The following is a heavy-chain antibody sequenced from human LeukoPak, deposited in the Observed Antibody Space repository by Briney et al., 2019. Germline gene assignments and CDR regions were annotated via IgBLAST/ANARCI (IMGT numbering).Heavy chain of an antibody. J-gene: IGHJ6*03. CDR2: IYYSGST. D-gene: IGHD3-10*01. CDR3: ARVFDSGSQAYFYYMDV. CDR1: VGSISSYY. Sequence: SETLSLTCTVSVGSISSYYWSWIRQPPGKGLERIGYIYYSGSTNYNPSLKSRLTISVDTSRNQFSLKVSSVTAADTAVYYCARVFDSGSQAYFYYMDVWGKGTTVTISS. V-gene: IGHV4-59*13.